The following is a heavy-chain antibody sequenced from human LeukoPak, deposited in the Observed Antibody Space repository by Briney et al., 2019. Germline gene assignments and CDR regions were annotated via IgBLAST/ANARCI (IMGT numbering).Heavy chain of an antibody. Sequence: QPGGSLRLSCAASGFTFSSYGMPWVRQAPGKGLEWVAVIWYDGSNKYYADSVKGRFTISRDNSKNTLYLQMNSLRAEDTAVYYCARENHGGNSGYYFDYWGQGTLVTVSS. J-gene: IGHJ4*02. CDR2: IWYDGSNK. V-gene: IGHV3-33*01. CDR1: GFTFSSYG. CDR3: ARENHGGNSGYYFDY. D-gene: IGHD2-21*02.